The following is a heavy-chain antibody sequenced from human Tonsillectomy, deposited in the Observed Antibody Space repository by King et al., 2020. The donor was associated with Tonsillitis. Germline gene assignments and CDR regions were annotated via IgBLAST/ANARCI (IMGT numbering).Heavy chain of an antibody. D-gene: IGHD3-16*01. CDR3: ARDRARTPRRGESYYYYYMDV. J-gene: IGHJ6*03. CDR2: IIPRLGTT. CDR1: GDTFTNSG. Sequence: VQLAQSGGEVKKPESSVKVSCKGSGDTFTNSGISWVRQAPGQGLEWMGGIIPRLGTTNYAQKFQGRLTITADEATSTAYMELSSLSSEDTAVYYCARDRARTPRRGESYYYYYMDVWGKGTPVTVSS. V-gene: IGHV1-69*01.